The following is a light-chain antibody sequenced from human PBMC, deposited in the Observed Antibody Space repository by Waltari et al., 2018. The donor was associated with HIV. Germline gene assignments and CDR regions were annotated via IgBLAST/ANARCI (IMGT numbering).Light chain of an antibody. CDR1: SSYVGAYDY. Sequence: QSALTQPASVSGSPGQSITISCTGTSSYVGAYDYVSWYQQHPGKVPKLLIYDVYMRPSRISNRFSGSKSGNTASLTISGLRDEDEADYYCASFTSGRLNVFGTGTKVTVL. J-gene: IGLJ1*01. CDR3: ASFTSGRLNV. CDR2: DVY. V-gene: IGLV2-14*03.